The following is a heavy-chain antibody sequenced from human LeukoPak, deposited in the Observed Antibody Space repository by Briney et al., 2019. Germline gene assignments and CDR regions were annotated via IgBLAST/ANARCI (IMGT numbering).Heavy chain of an antibody. CDR1: GFTFSTYW. J-gene: IGHJ4*02. CDR2: IWYDGNNK. D-gene: IGHD6-19*01. Sequence: GGSLRLSCTASGFTFSTYWMTWVRQAPGKGLEWVAVIWYDGNNKYYADSVKGRFTISRDNSKNTLSLQMNSLRAEDTAVYYCARGHLAVAGAFDYWGQGTLVTVSS. CDR3: ARGHLAVAGAFDY. V-gene: IGHV3-33*08.